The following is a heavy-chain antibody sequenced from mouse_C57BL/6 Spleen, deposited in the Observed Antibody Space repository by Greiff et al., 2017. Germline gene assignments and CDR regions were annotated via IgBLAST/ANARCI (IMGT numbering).Heavy chain of an antibody. CDR3: TRPTGTGFDS. D-gene: IGHD4-1*01. V-gene: IGHV1-15*01. CDR1: GYTFTDYE. Sequence: VQLQQSGAELVRPGASVTLSCKASGYTFTDYEMHWVKQTPVHGLEWIGAIDPETGGTAYNQKFKGKAILTADKSSSTAYMELRSLTSEDSAVYYCTRPTGTGFDSWGQGTTLTGSS. CDR2: IDPETGGT. J-gene: IGHJ2*01.